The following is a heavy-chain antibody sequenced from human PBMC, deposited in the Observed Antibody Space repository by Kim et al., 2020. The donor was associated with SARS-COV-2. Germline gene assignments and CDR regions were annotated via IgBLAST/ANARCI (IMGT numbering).Heavy chain of an antibody. J-gene: IGHJ4*02. Sequence: SPSLKSRLTVSMDMSKNRFSLRLGSVTASDSAVYYCARHSGPYASSWFDYWGQGALVTVSS. V-gene: IGHV4-39*01. D-gene: IGHD6-13*01. CDR3: ARHSGPYASSWFDY.